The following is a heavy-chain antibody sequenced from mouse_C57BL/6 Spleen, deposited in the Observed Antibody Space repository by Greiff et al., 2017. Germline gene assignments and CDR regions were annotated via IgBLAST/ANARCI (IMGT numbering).Heavy chain of an antibody. V-gene: IGHV1-19*01. Sequence: VQLQQSGPVLVKPGASVKMSCKASGYTFTDYYMNWVKQSHGKSLEWIGVINPYNGGTSYNQKFKGKATLTVDKSSSTAYMELNSLTSEDSAVYYCASYYYGSSYRYFDVWGTGTTVTVSS. CDR3: ASYYYGSSYRYFDV. CDR2: INPYNGGT. CDR1: GYTFTDYY. J-gene: IGHJ1*03. D-gene: IGHD1-1*01.